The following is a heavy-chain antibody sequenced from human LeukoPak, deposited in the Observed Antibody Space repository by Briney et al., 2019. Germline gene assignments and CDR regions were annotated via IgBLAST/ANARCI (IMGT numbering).Heavy chain of an antibody. CDR1: GFTFSSYG. Sequence: GGSLRLSCAASGFTFSSYGMHWVRQAPGKGLEWVAFIRYDGSNKYYADSVKGRFTISRDNSKNTLYLQMNSLRAEDTAVYYCAKDPYSRGLGIAVAGTYYWGQGTLVTVSS. D-gene: IGHD6-19*01. CDR3: AKDPYSRGLGIAVAGTYY. V-gene: IGHV3-30*02. CDR2: IRYDGSNK. J-gene: IGHJ4*02.